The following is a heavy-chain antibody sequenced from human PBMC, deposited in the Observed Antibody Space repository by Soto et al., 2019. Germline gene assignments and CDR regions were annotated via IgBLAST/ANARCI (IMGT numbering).Heavy chain of an antibody. D-gene: IGHD6-13*01. CDR2: ISSSSSYI. J-gene: IGHJ6*02. Sequence: GGSLRLSCAASGFTFSSYSMNWVRQAPGKGLEWVSYISSSSSYIYYADSVKGRFTISRDNAKNSLYLQMNSLRAEDTAVYYCARDGDPSSSWYGYYYYYGMDVWGQGTTVTVSS. V-gene: IGHV3-21*05. CDR1: GFTFSSYS. CDR3: ARDGDPSSSWYGYYYYYGMDV.